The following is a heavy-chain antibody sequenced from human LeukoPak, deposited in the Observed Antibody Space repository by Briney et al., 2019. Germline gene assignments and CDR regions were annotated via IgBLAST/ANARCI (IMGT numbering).Heavy chain of an antibody. J-gene: IGHJ3*02. CDR1: GFTFSSYA. D-gene: IGHD1-26*01. Sequence: GGSLRLSCAASGFTFSSYAMHWVRQAPGKGLEWVAVISYDGSNKYYADSVKGRFTISRDNSKNTLYLQMNSLRAEDTAVYYCARDRGSYYSTDAFDIWGQGTMVTVSS. V-gene: IGHV3-30-3*01. CDR2: ISYDGSNK. CDR3: ARDRGSYYSTDAFDI.